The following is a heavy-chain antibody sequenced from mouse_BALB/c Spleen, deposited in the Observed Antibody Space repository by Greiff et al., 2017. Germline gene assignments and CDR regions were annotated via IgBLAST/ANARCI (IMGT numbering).Heavy chain of an antibody. CDR1: GFTFSSFG. Sequence: EVMLVESGGGLVKPGGSLKLSCAASGFTFSSFGMHWVRQAPEKGLEWVAYISSGSSTIYYADTVKGRFTISRDNPKNTLFLQMTSLRSEDTAMYYCARGNYYGSSHLYFDYWGQGTTLTVSS. V-gene: IGHV5-17*02. J-gene: IGHJ2*01. D-gene: IGHD1-1*01. CDR2: ISSGSSTI. CDR3: ARGNYYGSSHLYFDY.